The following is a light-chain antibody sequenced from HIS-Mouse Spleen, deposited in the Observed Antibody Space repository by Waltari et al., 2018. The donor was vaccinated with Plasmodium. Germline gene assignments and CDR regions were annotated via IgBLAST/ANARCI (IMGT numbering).Light chain of an antibody. CDR3: NSRDSSGNHVV. V-gene: IGLV3-19*01. Sequence: SSELTQDPAVSVALGQTVRITCQGDSLRSYYASWYQQEPGQAPVLVIYGKNNRPSGIPDRFSGSSSGNTASLTITGAQAEDEADYYCNSRDSSGNHVVVGGGTKLTVL. CDR2: GKN. CDR1: SLRSYY. J-gene: IGLJ2*01.